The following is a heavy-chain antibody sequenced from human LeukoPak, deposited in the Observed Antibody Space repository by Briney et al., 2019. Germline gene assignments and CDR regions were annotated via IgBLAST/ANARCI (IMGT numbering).Heavy chain of an antibody. CDR2: IIPILGIA. D-gene: IGHD3-22*01. V-gene: IGHV1-69*04. Sequence: SVKVSCKASGGTFSSYAISWVRQAPGQGLEWMGRIIPILGIANYAQKFQGRVTITADKSTSTAYMELSSLRSEDTAVYYCASSNDSSGYWGGYFDYWGQGTLVTVSS. J-gene: IGHJ4*02. CDR1: GGTFSSYA. CDR3: ASSNDSSGYWGGYFDY.